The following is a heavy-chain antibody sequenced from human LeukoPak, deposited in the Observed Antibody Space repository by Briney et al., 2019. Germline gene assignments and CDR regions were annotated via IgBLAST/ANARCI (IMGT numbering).Heavy chain of an antibody. CDR2: IYYGGST. CDR3: ARVSYYDFWSGYYSSSHLSWYFDY. J-gene: IGHJ4*02. CDR1: GGSISSYY. D-gene: IGHD3-3*01. V-gene: IGHV4-59*08. Sequence: SETLSLTCTVSGGSISSYYWSWIRQPPGKGLEWIGYIYYGGSTNYNPSLKSRLSISLDTSKNQFSLKLSSVTAADTAVYYCARVSYYDFWSGYYSSSHLSWYFDYWGQGTLVTVSS.